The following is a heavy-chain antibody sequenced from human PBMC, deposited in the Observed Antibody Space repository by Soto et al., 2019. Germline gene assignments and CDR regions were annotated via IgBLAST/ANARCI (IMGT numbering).Heavy chain of an antibody. CDR3: ARDWGTAVAGPYYFDY. D-gene: IGHD6-19*01. J-gene: IGHJ4*02. CDR2: IYSGGST. V-gene: IGHV3-53*01. CDR1: GFTVSSNY. Sequence: PGGSLRLSCAASGFTVSSNYMSWVRQAPGKGLEWVSVIYSGGSTYYADSVKGRFTISRDNAKNTLYLQMNSLRAEDTAVYYCARDWGTAVAGPYYFDYWGQGTLVTVSS.